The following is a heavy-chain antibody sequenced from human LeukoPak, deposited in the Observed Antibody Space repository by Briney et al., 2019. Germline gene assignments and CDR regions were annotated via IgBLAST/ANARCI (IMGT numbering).Heavy chain of an antibody. V-gene: IGHV3-53*01. CDR3: AKDFEAGGDCSSTSCHLDY. CDR1: GFTVSNNY. J-gene: IGHJ4*02. D-gene: IGHD2-2*01. Sequence: GGSLRLSCAASGFTVSNNYMSWVRQAPGEGLEWVSFIYNTGETYYADSVKGRFTISRDNSKNTLYLQMNSLRAEDTAVYYCAKDFEAGGDCSSTSCHLDYWGQGTLVTVSS. CDR2: IYNTGET.